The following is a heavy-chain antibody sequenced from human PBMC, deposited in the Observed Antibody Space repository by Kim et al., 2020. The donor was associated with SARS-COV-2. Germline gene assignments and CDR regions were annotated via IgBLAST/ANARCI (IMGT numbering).Heavy chain of an antibody. CDR2: IYSGGST. CDR1: GFTVSSNY. Sequence: GGSLRLSCAASGFTVSSNYMSWVRQAPGKGLEWVSVIYSGGSTYYADSVKGRFTISRDNSKNTLYLQMNSLRAEDTAVYYCARLLRYFDRGAFDIWGQGTMVTVSS. J-gene: IGHJ3*02. CDR3: ARLLRYFDRGAFDI. V-gene: IGHV3-53*01. D-gene: IGHD3-9*01.